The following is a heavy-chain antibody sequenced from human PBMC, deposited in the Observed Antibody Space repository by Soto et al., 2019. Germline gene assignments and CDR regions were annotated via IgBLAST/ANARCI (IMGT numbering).Heavy chain of an antibody. CDR1: GLTFSRYW. V-gene: IGHV3-7*01. CDR3: AKDGYYNGFEV. Sequence: GGSLRLSCEAPGLTFSRYWMTWVRQAPGKGLEWVANIKQDGSEKYYADSVKGRFTISRDNSKKSLYLQMNSLRAEDTAVYHCAKDGYYNGFEVWGQGTTVTVSS. CDR2: IKQDGSEK. J-gene: IGHJ6*02.